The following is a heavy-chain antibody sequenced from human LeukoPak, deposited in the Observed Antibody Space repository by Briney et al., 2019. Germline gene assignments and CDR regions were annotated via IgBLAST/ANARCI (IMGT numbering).Heavy chain of an antibody. J-gene: IGHJ4*02. CDR1: GYTFTSYG. CDR2: ISAYNGNT. Sequence: ASVKVSCKTSGYTFTSYGISWVRQAPGQGLEWMGWISAYNGNTNYAQKLQGRVTMTTDTSTSTAYMELRSLRSDDTAVYYCARSPVVQLRFLEWLSQYYFDYWGQGTLVTVSS. V-gene: IGHV1-18*01. D-gene: IGHD3-3*01. CDR3: ARSPVVQLRFLEWLSQYYFDY.